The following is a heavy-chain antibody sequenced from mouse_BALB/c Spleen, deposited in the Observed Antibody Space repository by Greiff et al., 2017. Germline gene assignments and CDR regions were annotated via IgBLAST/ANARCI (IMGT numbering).Heavy chain of an antibody. CDR3: ARDCGNDSDAMDY. J-gene: IGHJ4*01. CDR2: IRNKANGYTT. V-gene: IGHV7-3*02. Sequence: EVQLVESGGGLVQPGGSLRLSCATSGFTFTDYYMSWVRQPPGKALAWLGFIRNKANGYTTEYSASVKGRFTISRDNSQSILYLQMNTLRAEDSATYYCARDCGNDSDAMDYWGQGTSVTVAA. D-gene: IGHD2-2*01. CDR1: GFTFTDYY.